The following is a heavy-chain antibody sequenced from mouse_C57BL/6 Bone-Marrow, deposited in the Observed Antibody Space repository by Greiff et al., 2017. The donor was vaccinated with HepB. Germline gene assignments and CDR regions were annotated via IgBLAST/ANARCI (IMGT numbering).Heavy chain of an antibody. V-gene: IGHV1-54*01. J-gene: IGHJ2*01. CDR3: ARRDHYYGSSYDY. CDR2: INPGSGGT. D-gene: IGHD1-1*01. Sequence: VQLQESGAELVRPGTSVKVSCKASGYAFTNYLIEWVKQRPGQGLEWIGVINPGSGGTNYNEKFKGKATLTADKSSSTAYMQLSSLTSEDSAVYFCARRDHYYGSSYDYWGQGTTLTVSS. CDR1: GYAFTNYL.